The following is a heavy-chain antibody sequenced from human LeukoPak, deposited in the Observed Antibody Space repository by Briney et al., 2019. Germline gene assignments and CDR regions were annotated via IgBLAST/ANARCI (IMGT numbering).Heavy chain of an antibody. Sequence: PGGSLRLSCAASGFTFSSYAMSWVRQAPGKGLEWVSAISGSGGSTYYADSVKGRFTISRDNSKNTLYLQMNSLRAEDTAVYYCAKESRGYEKYYYYYYGMDVWGQGTTVTVSS. V-gene: IGHV3-23*01. CDR3: AKESRGYEKYYYYYYGMDV. CDR1: GFTFSSYA. CDR2: ISGSGGST. D-gene: IGHD5-12*01. J-gene: IGHJ6*02.